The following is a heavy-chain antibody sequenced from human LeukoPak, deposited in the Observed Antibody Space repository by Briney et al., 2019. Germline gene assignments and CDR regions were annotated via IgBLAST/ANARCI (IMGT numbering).Heavy chain of an antibody. CDR1: GYTFTSYG. CDR3: GRLEGGSYSGIFDY. V-gene: IGHV1-18*01. Sequence: ASVKVSCKASGYTFTSYGISWVRQAPGQGLEWMGWISAYNGNTNYAQKLQGRVTMTTDTSTSTAYMELRSLRSDDTAVYYCGRLEGGSYSGIFDYWGQGTLVTVSS. CDR2: ISAYNGNT. D-gene: IGHD1-26*01. J-gene: IGHJ4*02.